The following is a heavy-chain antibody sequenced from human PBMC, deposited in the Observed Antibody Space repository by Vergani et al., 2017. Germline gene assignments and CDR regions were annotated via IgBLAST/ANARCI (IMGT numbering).Heavy chain of an antibody. D-gene: IGHD7-27*01. CDR2: ISRSGSRK. CDR3: AKELGFALTAVWRGLDS. Sequence: EVHLLESGGGLIQPGGSLRISCAASGFTFDNYAMTWVRQAPGKGLQWVSGISRSGSRKFYADSLKGRVTISRDNSKKTLFLERNSLRTEDTATYFCAKELGFALTAVWRGLDSWGQGTVVLVSS. V-gene: IGHV3-23*01. CDR1: GFTFDNYA. J-gene: IGHJ4*02.